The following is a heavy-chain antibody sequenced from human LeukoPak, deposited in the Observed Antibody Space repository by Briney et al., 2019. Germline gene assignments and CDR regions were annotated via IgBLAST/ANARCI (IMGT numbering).Heavy chain of an antibody. D-gene: IGHD3-9*01. Sequence: GGSLRLSCAPSGITFSSYVMSWVRQAPGTGLEWVSRISGSGGSTNYADSVKGRFTISRDNTKNTLYLQMNSLKAEDTAVYYCAKGHFDWFQFDYWGQGTLVTVSS. V-gene: IGHV3-23*01. J-gene: IGHJ4*02. CDR3: AKGHFDWFQFDY. CDR2: ISGSGGST. CDR1: GITFSSYV.